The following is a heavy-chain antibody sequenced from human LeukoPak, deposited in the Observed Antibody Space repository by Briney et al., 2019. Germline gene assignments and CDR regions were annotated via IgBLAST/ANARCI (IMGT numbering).Heavy chain of an antibody. J-gene: IGHJ4*02. CDR2: INPNSGGT. CDR1: GYTFTSYY. CDR3: ARDGVVVPAALDY. V-gene: IGHV1-2*02. D-gene: IGHD2-2*01. Sequence: GASVKVSCKASGYTFTSYYIHWVRQAPGQGLDWMGWINPNSGGTSFAQKFQGRVTMTRDTSISTAYMELSRLTSDDTAVYYCARDGVVVPAALDYWGQGTLVTVSS.